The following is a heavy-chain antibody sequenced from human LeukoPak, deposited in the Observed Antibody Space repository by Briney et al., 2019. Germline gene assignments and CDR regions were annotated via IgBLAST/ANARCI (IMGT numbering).Heavy chain of an antibody. CDR3: ARDLAGGYNWNDIPAFDI. CDR2: IKQDGSAR. Sequence: GGSLRLSCAASGFTLSSHWMSWVRQAPGEGLEWVAHIKQDGSARSCVDSVKGRFTISRDNAKNSLYLQMNSLRAEDAAVYYCARDLAGGYNWNDIPAFDIWGQGTMVTASS. V-gene: IGHV3-7*03. CDR1: GFTLSSHW. D-gene: IGHD1-1*01. J-gene: IGHJ3*02.